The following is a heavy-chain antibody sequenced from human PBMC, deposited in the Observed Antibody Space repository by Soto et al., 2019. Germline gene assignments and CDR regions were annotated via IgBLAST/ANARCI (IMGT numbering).Heavy chain of an antibody. CDR1: GYTFTSYY. D-gene: IGHD4-4*01. Sequence: GASVKVSCKASGYTFTSYYMHWVRQAPGQGLEWMGIINPSGGSTSYAQKFQGRVTMTRDTSTSTVYMQMNSLRAEDTAVYYCARSRDGYSFYFYYGMDGWGQGTTVTVSS. J-gene: IGHJ6*02. V-gene: IGHV1-46*01. CDR3: ARSRDGYSFYFYYGMDG. CDR2: INPSGGST.